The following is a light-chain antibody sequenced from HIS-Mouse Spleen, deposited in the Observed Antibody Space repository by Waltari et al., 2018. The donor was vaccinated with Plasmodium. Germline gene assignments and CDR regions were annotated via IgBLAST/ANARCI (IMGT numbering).Light chain of an antibody. CDR2: EGS. J-gene: IGLJ3*02. Sequence: QSALTQPASVSGSPGQSITIPCTGTSSVVGRYTLVSWYQQHPGKAPTPMIYEGSKRPSGVSNRFSGSKSGNTASLTISGLQAEDEADYYCCSYAGSWVFGGGTKLTVL. CDR1: SSVVGRYTL. V-gene: IGLV2-23*01. CDR3: CSYAGSWV.